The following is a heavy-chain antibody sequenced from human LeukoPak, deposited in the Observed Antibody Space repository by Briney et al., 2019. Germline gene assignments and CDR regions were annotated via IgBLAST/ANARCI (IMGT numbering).Heavy chain of an antibody. CDR2: IVVGSGNT. CDR1: GFTFTSSA. V-gene: IGHV1-58*02. J-gene: IGHJ5*02. CDR3: AKDKPFFGSGSYFWFDP. Sequence: GTSVKVSCKASGFTFTSSAMQWVRQARGQRLEWIGWIVVGSGNTNYAQKFQERVTITRDMSTSTAYMELSSLRAEDTALYYCAKDKPFFGSGSYFWFDPWGQGTLVTVSS. D-gene: IGHD3-10*01.